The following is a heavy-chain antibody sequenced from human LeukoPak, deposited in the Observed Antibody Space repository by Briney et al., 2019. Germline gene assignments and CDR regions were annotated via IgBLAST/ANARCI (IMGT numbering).Heavy chain of an antibody. Sequence: PSGTLSLTCAVSGGSISSYYWSWIRQPPGKGLEWMGYISYSGSTNFNPSLKSRVTISVDTSKNQFSLKLSSVTAADTAVYYCAREGTAGTNLNWFDPWGQGTLVTVSS. CDR3: AREGTAGTNLNWFDP. D-gene: IGHD1-1*01. J-gene: IGHJ5*02. CDR1: GGSISSYY. CDR2: ISYSGST. V-gene: IGHV4-59*01.